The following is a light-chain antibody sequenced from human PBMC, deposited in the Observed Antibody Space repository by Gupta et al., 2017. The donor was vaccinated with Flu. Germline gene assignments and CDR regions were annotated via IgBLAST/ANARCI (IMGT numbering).Light chain of an antibody. CDR1: SANIGKKY. J-gene: IGLJ3*02. V-gene: IGLV1-51*02. CDR3: GTWDDSLYTML. CDR2: END. Sequence: VTISCSGGSANIGKKYVSWYQHLPGTAPKLLIYENDKRPSGIPDRFSGAKSGTSATLGITGLQTGDEADYYCGTWDDSLYTMLFGGGTKLTVL.